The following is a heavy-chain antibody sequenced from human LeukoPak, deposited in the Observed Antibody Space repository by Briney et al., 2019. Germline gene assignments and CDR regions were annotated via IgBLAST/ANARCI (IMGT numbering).Heavy chain of an antibody. CDR3: ARSGGHYDFWSGYHPFDY. CDR1: GGSISSYY. CDR2: IYTSGST. D-gene: IGHD3-3*01. J-gene: IGHJ4*02. V-gene: IGHV4-4*07. Sequence: KPSETLSLTCTVSGGSISSYYWSWIRQPAGKGLEWIGHIYTSGSTNYNPSLKSRVTMSVDTSKNQFSLKLSSVTAADTAVYYCARSGGHYDFWSGYHPFDYWGQGTLVTVSS.